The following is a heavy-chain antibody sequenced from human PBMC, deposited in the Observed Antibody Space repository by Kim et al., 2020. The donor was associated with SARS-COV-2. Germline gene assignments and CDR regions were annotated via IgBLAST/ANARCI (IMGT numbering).Heavy chain of an antibody. CDR3: ARVDYYYYGMDV. Sequence: NYAQKFQGRVTITADKSTSTAYMELSSLRSEDTAVYYCARVDYYYYGMDVWGQGTTVTVSS. V-gene: IGHV1-69*04. J-gene: IGHJ6*02.